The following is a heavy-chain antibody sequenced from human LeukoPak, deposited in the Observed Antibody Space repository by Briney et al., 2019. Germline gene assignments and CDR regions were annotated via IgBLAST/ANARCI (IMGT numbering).Heavy chain of an antibody. CDR3: TRGSIAYYYMDV. Sequence: PSETLSLTCTVPGGSISRYYWSWIRQPPGKGQEWIGNIYYSGSTNYNPSLKSRVTISVDTSKNQFSLKLSSVTAADTAVYYCTRGSIAYYYMDVWGKGITVTISS. D-gene: IGHD3-22*01. V-gene: IGHV4-59*01. J-gene: IGHJ6*03. CDR2: IYYSGST. CDR1: GGSISRYY.